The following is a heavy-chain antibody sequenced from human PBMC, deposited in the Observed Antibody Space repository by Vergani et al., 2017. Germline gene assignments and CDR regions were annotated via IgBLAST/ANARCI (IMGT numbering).Heavy chain of an antibody. CDR1: GFTLSSHA. J-gene: IGHJ6*02. Sequence: QVQLEESGGGVVQPGRSLRLSCAGSGFTLSSHAMHWVRQAPGKGLEWVAFIWYDGSKEYYADSVKGRFTISRDKSQNTVNLQMNSLRAEDTAVYYCAKDGSGGDYYYGMDVWGQGTTVTVSS. CDR3: AKDGSGGDYYYGMDV. V-gene: IGHV3-30*02. D-gene: IGHD2-15*01. CDR2: IWYDGSKE.